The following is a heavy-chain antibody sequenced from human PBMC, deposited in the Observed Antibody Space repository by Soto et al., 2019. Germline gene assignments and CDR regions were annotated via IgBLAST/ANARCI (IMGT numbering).Heavy chain of an antibody. CDR1: GASISGFY. CDR3: ASVVVPAAIPYYYGMDV. D-gene: IGHD2-2*01. J-gene: IGHJ6*02. CDR2: IYATGTT. Sequence: PSETLSLTCTVSGASISGFYWSWIRKSAGKGLEWIGRIYATGTTDYNPSLKSRVMMSVDTSKNQFSLKLSSVTAADTAVYYCASVVVPAAIPYYYGMDVWGQGTTVTVSS. V-gene: IGHV4-4*07.